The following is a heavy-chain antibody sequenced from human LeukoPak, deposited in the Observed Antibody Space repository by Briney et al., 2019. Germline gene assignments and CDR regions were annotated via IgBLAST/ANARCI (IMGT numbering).Heavy chain of an antibody. D-gene: IGHD3-22*01. V-gene: IGHV4-30-4*01. CDR3: ARVQKGNSGYYYLADS. CDR2: TYFTGST. J-gene: IGHJ4*02. Sequence: MSSETLSLTCTVSGDSVISGDYRWTWIRQPPGKGLEWIGYTYFTGSTYFNPSLKRRVAISIDTSKNQFSLQLTSVTVADTAVYYCARVQKGNSGYYYLADSWGPGTLVPVSS. CDR1: GDSVISGDYR.